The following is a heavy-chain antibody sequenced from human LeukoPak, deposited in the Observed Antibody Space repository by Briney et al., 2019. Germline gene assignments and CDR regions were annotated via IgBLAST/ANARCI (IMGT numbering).Heavy chain of an antibody. V-gene: IGHV3-48*03. CDR2: ISSRGSTI. Sequence: GGSLRLSCVASGFTLSSYKMNWVRQAPGKGLEWLSYISSRGSTIHYADSVKGRFTISRDNAKNSLYLQMNSLRAEDTAVYYCARVLVAGTTTEGDHWGEGTLVTVSS. J-gene: IGHJ4*02. CDR3: ARVLVAGTTTEGDH. CDR1: GFTLSSYK. D-gene: IGHD6-19*01.